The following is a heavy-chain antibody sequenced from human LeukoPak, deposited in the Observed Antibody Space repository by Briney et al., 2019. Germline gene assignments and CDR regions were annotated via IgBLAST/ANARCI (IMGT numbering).Heavy chain of an antibody. CDR3: AKSKLAWLLFDF. Sequence: PSETLSLTCSVSGGSISTSNYYWVWIRQSPEKGLEWIGSIFHNGNAFYSPSLQRRVTMSLDTSKSQFYLRLTSVTAADTALYYCAKSKLAWLLFDFWGQGILVTVSA. D-gene: IGHD3-9*01. CDR2: IFHNGNA. CDR1: GGSISTSNYY. V-gene: IGHV4-39*07. J-gene: IGHJ4*02.